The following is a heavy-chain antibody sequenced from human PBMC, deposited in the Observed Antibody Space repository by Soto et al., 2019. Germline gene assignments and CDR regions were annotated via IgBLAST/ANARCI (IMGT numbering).Heavy chain of an antibody. CDR1: GGSISSYY. J-gene: IGHJ6*02. CDR3: ASYSSSWYDYYYYGMDV. V-gene: IGHV4-4*07. Sequence: SETLSLTCTVSGGSISSYYWSWIRQPAGKGLEWIGRIYTSGSTNYNPSLKSRVTMSVDTSKNQFSLKLSSVTAADTAVYYCASYSSSWYDYYYYGMDVWGQGTTVTVSS. CDR2: IYTSGST. D-gene: IGHD6-13*01.